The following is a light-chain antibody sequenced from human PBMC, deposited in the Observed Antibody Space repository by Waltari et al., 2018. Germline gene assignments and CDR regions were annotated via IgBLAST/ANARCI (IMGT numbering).Light chain of an antibody. Sequence: EVVMTPSPATLSVSPGESVTLSCRASQSVNRFVAWYQQKPGQAPRLLIYGASTRATGIPARFSGSGSGTEFTLTISSLQSEDFAVDYCQQYNDWPPLTFGGGTKLEIK. CDR3: QQYNDWPPLT. V-gene: IGKV3-15*01. CDR1: QSVNRF. CDR2: GAS. J-gene: IGKJ4*01.